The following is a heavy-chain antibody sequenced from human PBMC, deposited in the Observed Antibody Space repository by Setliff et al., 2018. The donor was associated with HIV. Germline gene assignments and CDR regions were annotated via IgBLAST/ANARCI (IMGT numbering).Heavy chain of an antibody. D-gene: IGHD1-7*01. CDR3: AKRAVQDGTVTSSNWFES. Sequence: LSLTCAVSGDSIGTYSWHWLRQPPGKGLEWIGYIYGSGSTGYNPSPTSRVTMSTDTPNNRFALKLTSVTAADTAVYYCAKRAVQDGTVTSSNWFESWGQGTLVTVSS. CDR1: GDSIGTYS. CDR2: IYGSGST. V-gene: IGHV4-4*09. J-gene: IGHJ5*01.